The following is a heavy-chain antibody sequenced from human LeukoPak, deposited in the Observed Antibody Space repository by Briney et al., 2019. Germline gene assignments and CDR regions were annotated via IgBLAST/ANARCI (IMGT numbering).Heavy chain of an antibody. D-gene: IGHD5-12*01. CDR3: AKAHSYIVATSAFDY. J-gene: IGHJ4*02. CDR1: GFTFDDYA. CDR2: ISWNSGSI. V-gene: IGHV3-9*01. Sequence: GRSLRLSCAASGFTFDDYAMHWVRQAPGKGLEWVSGISWNSGSIGYADSVKGRFTISRDNAKNSLYLQMNSLRAEDTALYYCAKAHSYIVATSAFDYWGQGTLVTVSS.